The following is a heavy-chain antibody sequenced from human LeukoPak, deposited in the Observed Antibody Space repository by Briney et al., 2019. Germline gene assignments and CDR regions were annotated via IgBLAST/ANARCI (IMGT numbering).Heavy chain of an antibody. J-gene: IGHJ5*02. D-gene: IGHD3-10*01. Sequence: GGYLRLSCAASGFTFSTYSMNWVRQAPWKGLEWVSSISSSSSYIYYADSVKGRFTISRDNAKNSLYLQMNSLRAEDTAVYYCARPVSSYWFDPWGQGTLVTVSS. CDR1: GFTFSTYS. CDR2: ISSSSSYI. CDR3: ARPVSSYWFDP. V-gene: IGHV3-21*01.